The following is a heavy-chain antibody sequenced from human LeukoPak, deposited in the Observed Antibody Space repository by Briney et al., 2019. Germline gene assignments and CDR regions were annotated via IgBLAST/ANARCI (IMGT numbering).Heavy chain of an antibody. V-gene: IGHV5-51*01. CDR3: ARQIAEVGTSRYLDI. D-gene: IGHD6-13*01. J-gene: IGHJ2*01. Sequence: GESLKISRKGSGYSFTSYCIAWVRQMPGKGLEYMGVIYPDDSDTRYSPSFQGQVTISADKSTSTAPLRWSRMKASDNAMYYCARQIAEVGTSRYLDIWGHGTLVTVSS. CDR1: GYSFTSYC. CDR2: IYPDDSDT.